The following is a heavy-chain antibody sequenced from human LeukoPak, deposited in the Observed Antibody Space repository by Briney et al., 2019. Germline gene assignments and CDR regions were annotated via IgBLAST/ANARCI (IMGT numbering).Heavy chain of an antibody. CDR2: ISSDGSST. J-gene: IGHJ4*02. CDR1: GFTFSTYW. CDR3: VRERAVVGIDY. D-gene: IGHD6-19*01. V-gene: IGHV3-74*03. Sequence: PGGSLRLSCAASGFTFSTYWMHWVRQAPGKGLVWVSRISSDGSSTTYADSVKGRFTISRDNAKNTLYLQINRLRAEDTAVYYCVRERAVVGIDYWGQGTLVTVSS.